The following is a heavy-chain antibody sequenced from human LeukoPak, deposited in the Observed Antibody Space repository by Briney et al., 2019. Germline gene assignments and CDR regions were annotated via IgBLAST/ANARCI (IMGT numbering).Heavy chain of an antibody. CDR3: ARGNYGWNYVVYYYMDV. J-gene: IGHJ6*03. CDR2: IYYSGST. CDR1: GGSISSSSYY. Sequence: ASETLSLTCTVSGGSISSSSYYWGWIRQPPGKGLEWIGSIYYSGSTYYNPSLKSRVTISVDTSKNQFSLKLSSVTAADTAVYYCARGNYGWNYVVYYYMDVWGKGTTVTVSS. V-gene: IGHV4-39*07. D-gene: IGHD1-7*01.